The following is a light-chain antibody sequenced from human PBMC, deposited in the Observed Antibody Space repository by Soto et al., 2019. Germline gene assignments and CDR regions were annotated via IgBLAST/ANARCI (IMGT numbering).Light chain of an antibody. CDR3: QQRSNWPPT. J-gene: IGKJ4*01. V-gene: IGKV3-11*01. CDR1: QSVSSY. CDR2: GAP. Sequence: EIVLTQSPATLSLSPGERATLSCRASQSVSSYLAWYQQKPGQAPRLLIYGAPNRATGIPARFSGSGSGTDFTLTISSLEPEDFAVYYCQQRSNWPPTFGGGTKVEIK.